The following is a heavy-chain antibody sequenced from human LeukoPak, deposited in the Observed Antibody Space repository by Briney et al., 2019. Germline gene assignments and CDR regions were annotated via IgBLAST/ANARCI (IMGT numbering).Heavy chain of an antibody. Sequence: PGRSLRLSCAASGFTFDDCAMHWVRQAPGKGLEWVSGISWNSGSIGYADSVKGRFTISRDNAKNSLYLQMNSLRAEDMALYYCAKARYYDSSGYYFTNWGQGTLSPSPQ. CDR1: GFTFDDCA. D-gene: IGHD3-22*01. CDR2: ISWNSGSI. V-gene: IGHV3-9*03. CDR3: AKARYYDSSGYYFTN. J-gene: IGHJ4*02.